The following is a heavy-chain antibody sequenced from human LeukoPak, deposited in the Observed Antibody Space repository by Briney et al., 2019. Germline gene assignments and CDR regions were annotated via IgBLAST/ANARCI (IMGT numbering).Heavy chain of an antibody. D-gene: IGHD3-10*01. CDR1: GFTFSNAW. V-gene: IGHV3-15*01. CDR3: TTDQGTMVRGVIMVSDY. CDR2: IKSKTDGGTT. Sequence: PGGSLRLSCAASGFTFSNAWMSWVRQAPGKGLEWVGRIKSKTDGGTTDYAAPVKGRFTISRDDSKNTLYLQMNRLKTEDTAVYYCTTDQGTMVRGVIMVSDYWGQGTLVTVSS. J-gene: IGHJ4*02.